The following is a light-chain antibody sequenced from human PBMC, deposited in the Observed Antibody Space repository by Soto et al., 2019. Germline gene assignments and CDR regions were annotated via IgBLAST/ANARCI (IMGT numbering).Light chain of an antibody. V-gene: IGLV2-14*01. CDR1: SSDIGRYNY. J-gene: IGLJ2*01. Sequence: QLVLTQPASVSGSPGQSITISCTGTSSDIGRYNYVSWYQQHPGKAPRLVISGVNKRPSGISNRFSGSKSGNTASLTISGLQADDEAIYYCASYTSTTTLVVFGGGTKLTVL. CDR3: ASYTSTTTLVV. CDR2: GVN.